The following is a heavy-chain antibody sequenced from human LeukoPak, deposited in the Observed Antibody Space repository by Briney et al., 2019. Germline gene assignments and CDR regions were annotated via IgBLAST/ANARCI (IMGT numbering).Heavy chain of an antibody. CDR2: IIPILGIA. V-gene: IGHV1-69*04. CDR1: GGTFSIYA. J-gene: IGHJ2*01. Sequence: ASVKVSCKASGGTFSIYAISWVRQAPGQGLEWMGRIIPILGIANYAPKFRGRVTITADKSTSTVYMELSGLRSEDTAVYYCARDSTGDRWYFDLWGRGTLVTVSS. CDR3: ARDSTGDRWYFDL. D-gene: IGHD7-27*01.